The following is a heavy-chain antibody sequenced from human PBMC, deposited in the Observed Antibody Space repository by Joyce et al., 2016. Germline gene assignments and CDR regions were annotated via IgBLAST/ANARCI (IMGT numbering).Heavy chain of an antibody. CDR3: ARSPSTGWYTYYYYMDV. V-gene: IGHV3-30*03. Sequence: QVQLVESGGGVVQPGRSLRLSCAASGFTFSSYGMHWVRQAPGKGLEGVAVRSNDGSNKYYAESVKGRFTISRDNSKNTLWLQMNSLRAEDTAVYYCARSPSTGWYTYYYYMDVWGKGTTVTVSS. J-gene: IGHJ6*03. D-gene: IGHD6-19*01. CDR2: RSNDGSNK. CDR1: GFTFSSYG.